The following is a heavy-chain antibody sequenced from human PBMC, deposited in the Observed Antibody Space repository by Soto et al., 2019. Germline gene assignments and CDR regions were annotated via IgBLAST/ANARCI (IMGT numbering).Heavy chain of an antibody. CDR2: IRYDGSNK. D-gene: IGHD4-17*01. V-gene: IGHV3-33*01. CDR3: ARGGDYGGNDDAFDI. CDR1: GFTFSSYG. J-gene: IGHJ3*02. Sequence: PGGSLRLSCAASGFTFSSYGMHWVRQAPGKGLEWVAVIRYDGSNKYYADSVKGRFTISRDNSKNTLYLQMNSLRAEDTAVYYCARGGDYGGNDDAFDIWGQGTMVTVSS.